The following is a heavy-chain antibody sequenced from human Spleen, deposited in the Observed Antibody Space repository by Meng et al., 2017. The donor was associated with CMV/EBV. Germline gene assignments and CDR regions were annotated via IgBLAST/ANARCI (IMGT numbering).Heavy chain of an antibody. J-gene: IGHJ5*02. CDR1: GGSISSSNW. CDR3: ARGTWFGEFDN. CDR2: IYHSEST. Sequence: SETLSLTCAVSGGSISSSNWWGWVRQSPGKGLEWIGEIYHSESTNNNPSLKSRVTISVDTSKNQFSLKLSSVTAADTAVYYCARGTWFGEFDNWGQGTLVTVSS. D-gene: IGHD3-10*01. V-gene: IGHV4-4*02.